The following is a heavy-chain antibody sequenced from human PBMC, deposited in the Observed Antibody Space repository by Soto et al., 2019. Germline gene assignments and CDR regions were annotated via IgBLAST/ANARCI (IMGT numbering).Heavy chain of an antibody. CDR3: ASDGFHARSGRYRYAYSPSRYYAMDV. V-gene: IGHV1-18*01. CDR2: ISAYNDDT. D-gene: IGHD5-18*01. J-gene: IGHJ6*02. CDR1: GYTFTNYG. Sequence: QVQLVQSGTEVKKPGASVKVSCKTSGYTFTNYGISWVRQAPGQGLEWMGWISAYNDDTKYAQKLQGRVTMTTDTTTSIACMELISPRSDDTPIYSSASDGFHARSGRYRYAYSPSRYYAMDVWGQGTTVTVSS.